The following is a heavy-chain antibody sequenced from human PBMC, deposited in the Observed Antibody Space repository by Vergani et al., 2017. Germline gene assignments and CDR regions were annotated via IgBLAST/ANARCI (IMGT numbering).Heavy chain of an antibody. J-gene: IGHJ4*02. CDR2: IKQDGSEK. D-gene: IGHD3-10*01. V-gene: IGHV3-7*04. Sequence: EVQLVESGGGLVQPGGSLRLSCAASGFTFSSYWMSWVRQAPGKGLEWVANIKQDGSEKYYVDSVKGRFTIARDNAKNSLYLQMNSLRAEDTAVYYCARARRGVLGVINYYFDYWGQGTLVTVSS. CDR3: ARARRGVLGVINYYFDY. CDR1: GFTFSSYW.